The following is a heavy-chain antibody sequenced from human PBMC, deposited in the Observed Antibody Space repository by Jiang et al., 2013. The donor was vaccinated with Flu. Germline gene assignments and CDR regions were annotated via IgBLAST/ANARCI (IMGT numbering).Heavy chain of an antibody. CDR3: GRIQRWLQPGPFDS. CDR1: GGSISSSTHY. D-gene: IGHD5-24*01. J-gene: IGHJ4*02. V-gene: IGHV4-39*01. CDR2: GYYDGTT. Sequence: LLKPSETLSLTCSASGGSISSSTHYWGWIRQSPGKGLEWIGSGYYDGTTFYNPSLKSRVTTSIDTSKNQFSLKLSSVTAADTAVYYCGRIQRWLQPGPFDSWGQGTLVTVSS.